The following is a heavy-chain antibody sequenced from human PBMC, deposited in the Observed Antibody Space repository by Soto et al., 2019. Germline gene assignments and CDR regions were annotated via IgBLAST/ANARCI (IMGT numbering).Heavy chain of an antibody. CDR3: ARGPHEYCSSTSCYGGSGYYYYMDV. D-gene: IGHD2-2*01. Sequence: GASVKVSCKASGYTFTSYYMHWVRQAPGQGLEWMGIINPSGGSTSYAQKFQGRVTMTRDTSTSTVYMELSSLRSEDTAVYYCARGPHEYCSSTSCYGGSGYYYYMDVWGKGTTVTVSS. V-gene: IGHV1-46*01. CDR1: GYTFTSYY. CDR2: INPSGGST. J-gene: IGHJ6*03.